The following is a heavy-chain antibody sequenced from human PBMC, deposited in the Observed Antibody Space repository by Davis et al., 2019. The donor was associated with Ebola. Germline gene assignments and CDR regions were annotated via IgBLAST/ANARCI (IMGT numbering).Heavy chain of an antibody. CDR3: ATTQWLREFDN. Sequence: GESLKISCAASDFIISKHSMNWLRQAPGKGLEWVSVIYDQSTAYADSVRGRFIISRDKSNNTLYLEMNSLRVDDTAVYYCATTQWLREFDNWGQGTLVTVSS. J-gene: IGHJ4*02. CDR1: DFIISKHS. D-gene: IGHD6-19*01. CDR2: IYDQST. V-gene: IGHV3-53*05.